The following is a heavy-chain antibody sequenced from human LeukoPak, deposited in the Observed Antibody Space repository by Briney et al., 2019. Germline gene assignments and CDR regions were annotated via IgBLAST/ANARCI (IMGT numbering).Heavy chain of an antibody. D-gene: IGHD1-26*01. J-gene: IGHJ4*02. CDR3: ARGRGGATTGFDH. CDR2: INSNSGAR. V-gene: IGHV1-2*02. Sequence: ASVKVSCKASGYTFSGYYMHWVRQAPGQGLESMGWINSNSGARNYAPKFQGRVTFSRDNSISTAYMELSSLRSDGPAIYYCARGRGGATTGFDHWGQGTLVTVSS. CDR1: GYTFSGYY.